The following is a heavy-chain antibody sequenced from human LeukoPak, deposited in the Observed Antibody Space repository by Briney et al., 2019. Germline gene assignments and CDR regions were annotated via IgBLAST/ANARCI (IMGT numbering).Heavy chain of an antibody. CDR2: IYSGGST. CDR1: GFTVSSNY. J-gene: IGHJ4*02. V-gene: IGHV3-53*01. CDR3: ARLQWLQTGRDFFDY. D-gene: IGHD6-19*01. Sequence: GGSLRLSCAASGFTVSSNYMSWVRQAPGKGLEWVSVIYSGGSTYYADSVKGRFTISRDNSKNTLYLQMNSLRAEDTAVYYCARLQWLQTGRDFFDYWGQGTLVTVSS.